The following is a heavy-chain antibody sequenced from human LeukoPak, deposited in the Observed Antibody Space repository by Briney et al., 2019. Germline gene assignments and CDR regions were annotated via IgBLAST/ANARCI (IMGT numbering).Heavy chain of an antibody. CDR1: GGSISSSSYY. D-gene: IGHD6-19*01. CDR3: ARDIVAGFYYYYYMDV. V-gene: IGHV4-39*07. CDR2: IYYSGST. J-gene: IGHJ6*03. Sequence: PSETLSLTCTVSGGSISSSSYYWGWIRQPPGKGLEWIGSIYYSGSTYYNPSLKSRVTISLDMSKNQFSLRLSSVTAADTAAYYCARDIVAGFYYYYYMDVWGKGTTVTVSS.